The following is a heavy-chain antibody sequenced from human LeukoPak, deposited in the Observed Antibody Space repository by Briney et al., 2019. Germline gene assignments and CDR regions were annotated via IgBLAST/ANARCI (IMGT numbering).Heavy chain of an antibody. CDR1: GFTFSLNH. CDR3: AREPSCTNSLEC. D-gene: IGHD2-8*01. J-gene: IGHJ4*02. Sequence: GGSLRLSCAASGFTFSLNHMSWVRQAPGKGLEYISLIYSNGTTYYADSVRGRFAISRDNSRNTLFLQMDSLRVEDTAMYYCAREPSCTNSLECWGQGTLVTVSS. CDR2: IYSNGTT. V-gene: IGHV3-53*01.